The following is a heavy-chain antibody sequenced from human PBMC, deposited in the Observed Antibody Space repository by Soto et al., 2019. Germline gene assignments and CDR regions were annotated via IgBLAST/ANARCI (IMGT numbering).Heavy chain of an antibody. CDR1: GFTVSSNY. J-gene: IGHJ5*01. Sequence: EVQLVESGGGLVQPGGSLRLSCAASGFTVSSNYMSWVRQAPGKGLEWVSVIYSGGSTYYADSVKGRFTISRHNSKNTLYLQMNSLRAEDTAVYYCARERSGYYQTNWFDSWGQGTLVTVSS. V-gene: IGHV3-53*04. D-gene: IGHD3-3*01. CDR3: ARERSGYYQTNWFDS. CDR2: IYSGGST.